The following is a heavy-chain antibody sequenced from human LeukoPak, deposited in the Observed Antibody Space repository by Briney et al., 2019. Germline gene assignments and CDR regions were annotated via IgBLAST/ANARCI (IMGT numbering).Heavy chain of an antibody. Sequence: PGGSLRLSCTASGFTFGDYAMSWVRQAPGKGLEWVGFIRSKAYGGTTEYAASVKGRFTISRDDSKSIAYLQMNSLKTEDTAVYYCTRVGIAVAATGYYYMDGWGKGTTVTVSS. CDR3: TRVGIAVAATGYYYMDG. CDR2: IRSKAYGGTT. V-gene: IGHV3-49*04. CDR1: GFTFGDYA. J-gene: IGHJ6*03. D-gene: IGHD6-19*01.